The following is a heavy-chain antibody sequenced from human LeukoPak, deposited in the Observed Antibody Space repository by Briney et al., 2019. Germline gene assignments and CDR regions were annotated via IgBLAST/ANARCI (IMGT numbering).Heavy chain of an antibody. V-gene: IGHV1-2*02. CDR1: GYTFTGYY. J-gene: IGHJ3*02. CDR3: ARAALVVVPAAIRDAFDI. D-gene: IGHD2-2*01. Sequence: ASVKVSCKASGYTFTGYYMHWVRQAPGQGLEWMGWINPNSGGTNYAQKFQGRVTMTRDTSISTAYMELSRLRSDDTAVYYCARAALVVVPAAIRDAFDIWGQGTMVTVSS. CDR2: INPNSGGT.